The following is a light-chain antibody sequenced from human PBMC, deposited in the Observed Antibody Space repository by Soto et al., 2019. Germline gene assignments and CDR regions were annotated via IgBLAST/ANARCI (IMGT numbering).Light chain of an antibody. CDR3: QQRASWPPFT. J-gene: IGKJ4*01. V-gene: IGKV3-11*01. CDR1: ENIRTS. CDR2: DAF. Sequence: EVILTQFPATLSMSPGESATLSCSASENIRTSLAWYQHRPGQPPMLLIYDAFNRATGIPPRFSGGGSGTDFTLTISGLEPDDFAVYYCQQRASWPPFTFGGGTKVEIK.